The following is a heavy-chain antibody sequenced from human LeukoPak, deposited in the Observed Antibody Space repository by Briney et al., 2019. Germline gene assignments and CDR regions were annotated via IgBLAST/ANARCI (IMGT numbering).Heavy chain of an antibody. V-gene: IGHV3-33*01. D-gene: IGHD3-10*01. CDR1: GFTFSSSG. Sequence: GRSLRLSYAASGFTFSSSGMHWVRQAPGKGLEWVAVIWYDGSNKYYADSVKGRFTISRDNSKNTLYLQMNSLRVEDTAVYYCARDSTMVRGVIGPFDYWGQGTLVSVSS. CDR2: IWYDGSNK. J-gene: IGHJ4*02. CDR3: ARDSTMVRGVIGPFDY.